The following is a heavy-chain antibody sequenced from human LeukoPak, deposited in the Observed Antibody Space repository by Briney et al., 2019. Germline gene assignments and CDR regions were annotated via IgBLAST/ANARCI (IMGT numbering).Heavy chain of an antibody. CDR2: INPNSGAT. D-gene: IGHD5-12*01. J-gene: IGHJ4*02. Sequence: ASVKVSCKASGYTFTSYYMHWVRQAPGQGLEWMGIINPNSGATNYAQKFQGRVTMTRDTSISTAYMELSRLRSDDTAVYYCARATAIMSGYDDFDYWGQGTLVTVSS. CDR1: GYTFTSYY. V-gene: IGHV1-2*02. CDR3: ARATAIMSGYDDFDY.